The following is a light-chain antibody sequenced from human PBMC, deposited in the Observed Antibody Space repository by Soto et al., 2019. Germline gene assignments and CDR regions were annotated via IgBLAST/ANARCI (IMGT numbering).Light chain of an antibody. V-gene: IGKV4-1*01. J-gene: IGKJ2*01. CDR3: HQYARDPFT. Sequence: DIVMTQSPDSLAVSLGERATINCKSSQRVLYTPNNNNYLAWFQQKPGQPPKLLIYWASTRESGAPDRFSGSGSGTDFTLTISSVEAEDVAVYYCHQYARDPFTFGQGTKLEIK. CDR2: WAS. CDR1: QRVLYTPNNNNY.